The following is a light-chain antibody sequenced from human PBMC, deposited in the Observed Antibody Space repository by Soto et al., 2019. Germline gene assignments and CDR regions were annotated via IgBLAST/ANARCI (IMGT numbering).Light chain of an antibody. CDR2: EVH. V-gene: IGLV2-14*03. CDR3: SSYTASAPFYV. CDR1: RTDVDGHDY. Sequence: QSALTQPASVSGSPGQSITISCTGARTDVDGHDYVSWYQQHPGQAPKLMIFEVHNRPSGVSSRFSGSKSGDTASLTISGLQAEDDGDYYCSSYTASAPFYVFGTGTKVTVL. J-gene: IGLJ1*01.